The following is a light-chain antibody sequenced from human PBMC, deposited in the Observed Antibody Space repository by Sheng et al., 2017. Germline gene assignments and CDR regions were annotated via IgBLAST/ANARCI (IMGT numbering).Light chain of an antibody. V-gene: IGLV3-21*02. J-gene: IGLJ3*02. CDR1: NIASKN. Sequence: SYVLTQPPSVSVAPGQTARITCGGNNIASKNVHWYQQRPGQAPVVVISDDSDRPSGIPERFSGSNSGNTATLIVTRVEAGDEADYYCQVWDSINDHVVFGGGNKLTVL. CDR2: DDS. CDR3: QVWDSINDHVV.